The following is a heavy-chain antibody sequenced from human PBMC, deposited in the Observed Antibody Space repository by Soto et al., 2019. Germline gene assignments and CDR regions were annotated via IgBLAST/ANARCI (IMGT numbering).Heavy chain of an antibody. Sequence: KPSETLSLTCTVSSGPVSSGSYYWTWIRQPPGKGLEWMGNIYYSGSANYNPSLKSRVTISVDTSTNQFSLRLSSVTAADTAVYYCSGESASWHYYNRTHWGQGTLVTVSS. CDR1: SGPVSSGSYY. V-gene: IGHV4-61*01. D-gene: IGHD1-7*01. J-gene: IGHJ4*02. CDR3: SGESASWHYYNRTH. CDR2: IYYSGSA.